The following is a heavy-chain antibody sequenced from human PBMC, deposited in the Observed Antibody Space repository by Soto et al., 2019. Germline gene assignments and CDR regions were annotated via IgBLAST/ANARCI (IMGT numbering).Heavy chain of an antibody. CDR2: ISYSADKT. CDR1: GFTFSNYV. Sequence: EVQLLESGGGLVQPGGSLRLSCAASGFTFSNYVMNWVRQAPGKGLEWVSTISYSADKTFYADSVKGRFTISRDNSRDTLFLQMNSLRAGDAALYYCARRARTATTNWGAFDIWGQGTMVTVSS. V-gene: IGHV3-23*01. J-gene: IGHJ3*02. CDR3: ARRARTATTNWGAFDI. D-gene: IGHD1-7*01.